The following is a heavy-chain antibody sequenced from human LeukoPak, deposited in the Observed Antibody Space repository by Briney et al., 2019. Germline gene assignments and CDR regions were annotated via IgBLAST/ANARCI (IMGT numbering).Heavy chain of an antibody. CDR1: GFTFSSYA. CDR2: ISASGGNT. Sequence: GGSLRLSCAASGFTFSSYAMTWVRHAPGKGLESVSAISASGGNTYYADSVKGWFTISRDNSKNTLYLQMNSLRAEDTALYYCAKVGVTAVTTSGWFDPWGQGTLVTVSS. CDR3: AKVGVTAVTTSGWFDP. D-gene: IGHD4-11*01. V-gene: IGHV3-23*01. J-gene: IGHJ5*02.